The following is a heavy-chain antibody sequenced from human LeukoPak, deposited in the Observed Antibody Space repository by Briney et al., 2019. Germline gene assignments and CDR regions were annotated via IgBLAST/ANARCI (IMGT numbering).Heavy chain of an antibody. J-gene: IGHJ3*02. V-gene: IGHV1-46*01. CDR1: GYTFTSYY. Sequence: ASVKVSCKASGYTFTSYYMHWVRQAPGQGLEWMGIINPSGGSTSYAQKFQGRVTMTRDTSTSTAYMELSSLRSEYTAVYYCARNKYQDAFDIWGQGTMVTVSS. D-gene: IGHD2-2*01. CDR2: INPSGGST. CDR3: ARNKYQDAFDI.